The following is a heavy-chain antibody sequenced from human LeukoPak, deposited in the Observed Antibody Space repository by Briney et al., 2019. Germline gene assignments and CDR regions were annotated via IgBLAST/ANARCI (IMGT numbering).Heavy chain of an antibody. D-gene: IGHD2-2*01. J-gene: IGHJ4*02. CDR3: ATSPLWVVVPAAIDY. CDR2: IRYDGSNK. CDR1: GFTFSSYG. V-gene: IGHV3-30*02. Sequence: GGSLRPSCAASGFTFSSYGMHWVRQAPGKGLEWVAFIRYDGSNKYYADSVKGRFTISRDNSKNTLYLQMNSLRAEDTAVYYCATSPLWVVVPAAIDYWGQGTLVTVSS.